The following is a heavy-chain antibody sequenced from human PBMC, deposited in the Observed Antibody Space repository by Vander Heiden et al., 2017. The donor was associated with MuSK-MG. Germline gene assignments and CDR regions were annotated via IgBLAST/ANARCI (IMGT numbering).Heavy chain of an antibody. CDR1: GGSFIGYY. CDR2: IDYSGST. CDR3: ARGVGDLTHHYYYYLNV. J-gene: IGHJ6*03. D-gene: IGHD4-17*01. V-gene: IGHV4-34*01. Sequence: QIELHQWGAGLLKPSETLSLTCAVYGGSFIGYYWNWIRQTPEKGLEWIGEIDYSGSTDYNPSLKSRVTMLVDRSKNQFSLKLSSVTAADTAVYYCARGVGDLTHHYYYYLNVWGRGTPVTVSS.